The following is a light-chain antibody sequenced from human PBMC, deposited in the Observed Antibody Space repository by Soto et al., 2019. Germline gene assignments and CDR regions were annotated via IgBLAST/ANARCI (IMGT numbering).Light chain of an antibody. CDR1: QSVFSS. CDR2: GAA. CDR3: QQYYSTMYT. J-gene: IGKJ2*01. V-gene: IGKV3-15*01. Sequence: EIVMTQSPATLSVSPGERATLSCRASQSVFSSLAWYQQKPGQAPRLLIYGAATRATGIPARFSGSGSGTEFTLTISSLQSEDVAVYYCQQYYSTMYTFGQGTKLEIK.